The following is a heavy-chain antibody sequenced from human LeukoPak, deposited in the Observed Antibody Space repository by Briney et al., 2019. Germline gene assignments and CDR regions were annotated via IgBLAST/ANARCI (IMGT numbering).Heavy chain of an antibody. J-gene: IGHJ6*02. CDR2: ISAYNGNT. CDR1: GYTFTSYG. Sequence: GASVKVSCKASGYTFTSYGISWVRQAPGQGLEWMGWISAYNGNTNYAQKLQSRVTMTTDTSTSTAYMELRSLRSDDTAVYYCARDRWLVKVYYYYGMDVWGQGTTVTVSS. D-gene: IGHD6-19*01. CDR3: ARDRWLVKVYYYYGMDV. V-gene: IGHV1-18*01.